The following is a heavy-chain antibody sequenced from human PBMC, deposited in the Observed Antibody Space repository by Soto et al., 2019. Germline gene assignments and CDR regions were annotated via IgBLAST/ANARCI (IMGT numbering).Heavy chain of an antibody. J-gene: IGHJ4*02. CDR2: IDWDDDK. Sequence: PTLVNPTQTLTLTCTFSGFSLSTSGMCVSWIRQPPGKALEWLALIDWDDDKYYSTSLKTRLTISKDTSKNQVVLTMTNMDPVDTATYYCARIRPRTYSSGWYDFDYWGQGTLVTVSS. D-gene: IGHD6-19*01. V-gene: IGHV2-70*01. CDR1: GFSLSTSGMC. CDR3: ARIRPRTYSSGWYDFDY.